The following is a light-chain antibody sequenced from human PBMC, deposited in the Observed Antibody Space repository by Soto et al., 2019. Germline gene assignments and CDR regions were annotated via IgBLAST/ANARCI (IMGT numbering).Light chain of an antibody. CDR1: NLGSKS. CDR3: QVWDSSSDHVV. J-gene: IGLJ2*01. CDR2: DDR. Sequence: SYELTQPPSVSVAPGQTARITCGGNNLGSKSVHWYQQKPGQAPVLVVYDDRDRPSGIPERFPGSNSGNTATLTISRVEAGDEADYYCQVWDSSSDHVVFGGGTKVTVL. V-gene: IGLV3-21*02.